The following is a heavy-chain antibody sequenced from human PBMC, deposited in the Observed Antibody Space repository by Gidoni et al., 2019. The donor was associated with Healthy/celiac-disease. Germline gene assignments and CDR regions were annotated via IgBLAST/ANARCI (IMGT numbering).Heavy chain of an antibody. Sequence: QVQLVESGGGVVQPGRSLRLSCAASGFPFSSYGLHWARPAPGKGLAWVAVIWYDGSNKYYADAVKGRFTISRDNSKNTLYLQMNSLGAGDTAVYYCARDHSRDGYKASRLHRQVLYYFDYWGQGTLVTVSS. CDR3: ARDHSRDGYKASRLHRQVLYYFDY. CDR1: GFPFSSYG. J-gene: IGHJ4*02. CDR2: IWYDGSNK. D-gene: IGHD5-12*01. V-gene: IGHV3-33*01.